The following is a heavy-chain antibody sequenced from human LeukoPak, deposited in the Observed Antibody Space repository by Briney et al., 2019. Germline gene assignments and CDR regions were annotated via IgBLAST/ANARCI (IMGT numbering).Heavy chain of an antibody. D-gene: IGHD4-17*01. J-gene: IGHJ3*02. CDR1: GGSIGSHY. CDR3: ARDPTTATKGLDI. CDR2: ISYIGST. V-gene: IGHV4-59*11. Sequence: SETLSLTCTVSGGSIGSHYWTWIRQPPGKGLEWIGYISYIGSTNYNPSLKSRVTISVDTSKNQFSLKLSSVTAADAAVYFCARDPTTATKGLDIWGQGTMVTVSS.